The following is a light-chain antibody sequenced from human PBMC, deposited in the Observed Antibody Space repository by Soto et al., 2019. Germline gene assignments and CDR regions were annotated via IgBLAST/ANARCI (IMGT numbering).Light chain of an antibody. CDR3: QQYARSPRVLFT. J-gene: IGKJ3*01. Sequence: EIVLTQSPGTLSLSPGERATLPCRASQSVYSNYLAWYQQKPGQAPRLLIYAASRRATGIPDRFSGSGSGTDFTLTISRLEPEDSAVYYCQQYARSPRVLFTFGPGTKVDIK. CDR1: QSVYSNY. CDR2: AAS. V-gene: IGKV3-20*01.